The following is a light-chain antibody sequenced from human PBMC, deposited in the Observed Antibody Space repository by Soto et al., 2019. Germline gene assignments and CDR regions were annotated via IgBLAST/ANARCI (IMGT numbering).Light chain of an antibody. J-gene: IGKJ1*01. CDR1: QTIISW. Sequence: DIQMTQSPSTLSGSVGDRVTITCRASQTIISWLAWYQQKPGKAPKLLIYKASTLTSGGPSRFTGSGSGTELPLNISSLQPDDFETYYYQRYNSYSEAFGQGAKVDIK. CDR2: KAS. V-gene: IGKV1-5*03. CDR3: QRYNSYSEA.